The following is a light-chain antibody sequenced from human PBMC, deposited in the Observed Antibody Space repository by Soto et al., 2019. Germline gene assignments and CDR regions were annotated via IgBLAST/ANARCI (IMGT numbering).Light chain of an antibody. V-gene: IGLV3-21*02. CDR2: DDS. J-gene: IGLJ2*01. CDR1: NIGSKN. CDR3: QLWDSSSDHVV. Sequence: SYVVTQPPSVSVAPGQTASITCGGNNIGSKNVHWYQQKPGQAPVLVVYDDSDRPSGIPERFSGSNSGNTATLTLTRVEAGDEADYYCQLWDSSSDHVVFGGGTKLTVL.